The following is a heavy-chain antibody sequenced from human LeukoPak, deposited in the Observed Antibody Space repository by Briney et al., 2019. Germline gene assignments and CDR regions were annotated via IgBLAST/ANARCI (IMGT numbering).Heavy chain of an antibody. D-gene: IGHD4-23*01. CDR3: ARHGGGNSIYYLDY. Sequence: SETLSLTCTVSRGSINTYYWSWIRQPPGKGLEWVGYIYYGGSTNYNPSLESRVTISVDTSKNQFSLKLSSVTAADTAVYYCARHGGGNSIYYLDYRGQGTLVTVSS. CDR1: RGSINTYY. CDR2: IYYGGST. J-gene: IGHJ4*02. V-gene: IGHV4-59*08.